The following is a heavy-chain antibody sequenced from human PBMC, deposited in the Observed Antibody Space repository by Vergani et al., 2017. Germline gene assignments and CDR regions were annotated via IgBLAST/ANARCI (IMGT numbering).Heavy chain of an antibody. CDR2: INPSGGST. V-gene: IGHV1-46*03. D-gene: IGHD5-12*01. CDR1: GYTFTSYY. J-gene: IGHJ4*02. Sequence: QVQLVQSGAEVKKPGASVKVSCKASGYTFTSYYMHWVRQAPGQGLEWMGIINPSGGSTSYAQKFQGRVTMTRDTSTSTVYIQLSSLRSEDTAVYYCASGPIVATMFYWGQGTLVTVSS. CDR3: ASGPIVATMFY.